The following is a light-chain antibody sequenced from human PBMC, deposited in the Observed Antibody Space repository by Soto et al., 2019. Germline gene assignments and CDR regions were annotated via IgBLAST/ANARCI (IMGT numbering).Light chain of an antibody. CDR2: EVT. CDR3: SSYAGSNNVI. J-gene: IGLJ2*01. V-gene: IGLV2-8*01. CDR1: SSDVGGNNY. Sequence: QSALTHPPSASGSRGQSVAISCTGTSSDVGGNNYVSWYQQHPGKAPKLMVYEVTKRPSGVPDRFSGSKSGNTASLTVSGLQAEDEADYYCSSYAGSNNVIFGGGTKLTVL.